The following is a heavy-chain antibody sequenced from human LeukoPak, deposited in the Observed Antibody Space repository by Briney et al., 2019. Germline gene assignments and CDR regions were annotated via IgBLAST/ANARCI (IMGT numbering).Heavy chain of an antibody. CDR2: IDPTDSYT. Sequence: GESLRISCKASGYSFTSYWITWGRQMPGKGLELMGRIDPTDSYTNYSPSFQGHVTMSADKSITTAYLQWSSLKASDTAMYYCARHRTSGWTDFDYWGQGALVTVSS. D-gene: IGHD6-19*01. V-gene: IGHV5-10-1*01. CDR1: GYSFTSYW. CDR3: ARHRTSGWTDFDY. J-gene: IGHJ4*02.